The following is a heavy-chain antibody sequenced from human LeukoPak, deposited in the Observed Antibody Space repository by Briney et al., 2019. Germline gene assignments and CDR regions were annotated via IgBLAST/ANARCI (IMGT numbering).Heavy chain of an antibody. CDR2: IHAGGST. D-gene: IGHD3-3*01. J-gene: IGHJ4*02. CDR3: ARGLNDSWTGENY. CDR1: GGSIRSGSYY. V-gene: IGHV4-61*02. Sequence: NPSETLSLTCTVSGGSIRSGSYYWSWIRQPPGKGLEWIGRIHAGGSTNYNPSLKSRVTISLDTSKSQFSLRVRYVTAADPAVYYCARGLNDSWTGENYWGQGTLVTVSS.